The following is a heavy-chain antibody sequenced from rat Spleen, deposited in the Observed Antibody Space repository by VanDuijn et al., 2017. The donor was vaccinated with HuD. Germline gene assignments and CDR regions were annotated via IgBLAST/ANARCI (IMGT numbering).Heavy chain of an antibody. V-gene: IGHV5-25*01. Sequence: EVQLVESGGGLVQPGRSMKLSCAASGFTFSNYYMAWVRQAPTMGLEWVATISSNGNNIYYRDSVKGRFTISRDYATSTLYLQMNSLRSEDTATYYCSRRDSGYFDYWGQGVMVTVSS. CDR1: GFTFSNYY. CDR2: ISSNGNNI. J-gene: IGHJ2*01. CDR3: SRRDSGYFDY. D-gene: IGHD4-3*01.